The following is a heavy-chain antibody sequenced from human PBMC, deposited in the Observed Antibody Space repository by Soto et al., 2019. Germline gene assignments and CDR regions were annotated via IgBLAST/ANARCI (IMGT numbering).Heavy chain of an antibody. CDR1: GLNVRNNY. CDR2: IYSTSAT. D-gene: IGHD1-26*01. V-gene: IGHV3-53*01. J-gene: IGHJ4*02. CDR3: ARGIVGATDFDN. Sequence: EVQLVESGGGLIQPGGSLRLSCEASGLNVRNNYMHWVRQAPGKGLEWVAVIYSTSATYYADSVKGRFTISSDDSDKTLFLQMNYLRLEDTAMYFCARGIVGATDFDNWGQATLVTVSP.